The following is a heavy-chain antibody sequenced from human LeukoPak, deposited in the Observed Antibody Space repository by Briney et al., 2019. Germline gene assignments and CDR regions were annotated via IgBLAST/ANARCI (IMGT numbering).Heavy chain of an antibody. CDR2: IYSGGST. J-gene: IGHJ4*02. D-gene: IGHD1-26*01. Sequence: PGGSLRLSCAASGFTVSSNYMSWVRQAPGKGLEWVSVIYSGGSTYYADSVKGRFTISRDNAKNSLYLQMNSLRAEDTAVYYCAREGGSYFQDFDYWGQGTLVTVSS. V-gene: IGHV3-53*01. CDR1: GFTVSSNY. CDR3: AREGGSYFQDFDY.